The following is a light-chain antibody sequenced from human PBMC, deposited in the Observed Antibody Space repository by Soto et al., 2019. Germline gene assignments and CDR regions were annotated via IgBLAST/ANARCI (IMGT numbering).Light chain of an antibody. CDR1: QSVSSSY. CDR2: GAS. CDR3: QQYGSSPPFT. Sequence: EIVLTQSPGTLSLSPGERATLSCRASQSVSSSYLAWYQQKPGQAPRPLIYGASSRATGSPDRFSGSGSGTDFTLIISRMEPEDFAVYYCQQYGSSPPFTFGPGTKVDIK. J-gene: IGKJ3*01. V-gene: IGKV3-20*01.